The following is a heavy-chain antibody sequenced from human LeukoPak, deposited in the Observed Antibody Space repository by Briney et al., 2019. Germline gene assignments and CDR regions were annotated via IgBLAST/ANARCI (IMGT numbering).Heavy chain of an antibody. D-gene: IGHD3-22*01. CDR1: GGSFSGYY. CDR2: IIHNGST. V-gene: IGHV4-34*12. J-gene: IGHJ4*02. Sequence: SETLSLTCAVYGGSFSGYYWNWIRQSPGKGLEWIGEIIHNGSTNYNLSLKSRVTMSVDTSKNQFSLKLNSATAADTAVYYCATHHYDGSGYSVDWGQGTLVTGSS. CDR3: ATHHYDGSGYSVD.